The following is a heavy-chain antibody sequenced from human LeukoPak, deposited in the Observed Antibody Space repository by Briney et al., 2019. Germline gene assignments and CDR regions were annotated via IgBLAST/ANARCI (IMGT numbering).Heavy chain of an antibody. CDR2: MNPNSGNT. Sequence: ASVKVSCKASKYTFTSYDINWVRQATGQGLEWMGWMNPNSGNTGYAQKFQGRVTMTRNTSISTAYMELSSLRSEDTAVYYCARGYSSGWPHYYGMDVWGQGTTVTVSS. CDR3: ARGYSSGWPHYYGMDV. J-gene: IGHJ6*02. V-gene: IGHV1-8*01. D-gene: IGHD6-19*01. CDR1: KYTFTSYD.